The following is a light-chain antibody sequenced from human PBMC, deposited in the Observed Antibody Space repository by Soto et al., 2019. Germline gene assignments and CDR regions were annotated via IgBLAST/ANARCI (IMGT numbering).Light chain of an antibody. CDR3: CSYAGSSSLEV. Sequence: QSALTQPASVSGSPGQSITISCTGTSSDVGSYNLVSWYQQHPGKAPKLMIYEVSKRPSGVSNRFSGSKSGNTASLTISGLQAEYEADYSCCSYAGSSSLEVFGTGTKLTVL. J-gene: IGLJ1*01. V-gene: IGLV2-23*02. CDR1: SSDVGSYNL. CDR2: EVS.